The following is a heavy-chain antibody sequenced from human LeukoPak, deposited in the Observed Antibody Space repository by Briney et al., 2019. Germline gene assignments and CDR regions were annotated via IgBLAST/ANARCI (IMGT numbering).Heavy chain of an antibody. J-gene: IGHJ4*02. CDR3: ARISHGWFDY. V-gene: IGHV3-30*14. CDR1: GLTFSSYP. Sequence: PGGSLRLSCAASGLTFSSYPMHWVRQAPGKGLEWVAVISYDGSEKHYADPVKGRFTISRDDSKNTLSLQMNFLSAEDTAVYYCARISHGWFDYWGQGTLVTVSS. CDR2: ISYDGSEK. D-gene: IGHD6-19*01.